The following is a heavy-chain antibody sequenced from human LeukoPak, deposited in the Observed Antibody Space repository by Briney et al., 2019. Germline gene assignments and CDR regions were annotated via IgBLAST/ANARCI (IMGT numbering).Heavy chain of an antibody. Sequence: PSETLSLTCTVSGGSISSSSYYWGWIRQPPGKGLEWIGSIYYSGSTYYNPSLKSRVTISVDTSKNQFSLKLSSVTAADTAVYYCARDGAHKNHYYSYYYMDVWGKGTTVTVSS. CDR2: IYYSGST. D-gene: IGHD3-16*01. CDR1: GGSISSSSYY. CDR3: ARDGAHKNHYYSYYYMDV. J-gene: IGHJ6*03. V-gene: IGHV4-39*07.